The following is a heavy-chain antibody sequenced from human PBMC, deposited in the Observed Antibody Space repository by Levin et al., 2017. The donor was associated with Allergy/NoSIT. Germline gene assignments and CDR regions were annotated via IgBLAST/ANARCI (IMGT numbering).Heavy chain of an antibody. D-gene: IGHD3-3*01. CDR3: ARDRPYDFWSGYSAYYFDY. J-gene: IGHJ4*02. V-gene: IGHV3-7*01. CDR1: GFTFSSYW. Sequence: GESLKISCAASGFTFSSYWMSWVRQAPGKGLEWVANIKQDGSGKYYVDSVKGRFTISRDNAKNSLYLQMNSLRAEDTAVYYCARDRPYDFWSGYSAYYFDYWGQGTLVTVSS. CDR2: IKQDGSGK.